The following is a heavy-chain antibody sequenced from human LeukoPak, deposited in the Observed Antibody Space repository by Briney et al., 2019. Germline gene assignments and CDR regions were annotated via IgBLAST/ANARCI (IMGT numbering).Heavy chain of an antibody. J-gene: IGHJ4*02. CDR3: ARGRGGYDSGDFDY. Sequence: SETLSLTCTVSGGSISGYYWSWIRQPPGKGLEWIGEINHSGSTNYNPSLKSRVTISVDTSKNQFSLKLSSVTAADTAVYYCARGRGGYDSGDFDYWGQGTLVTVSS. D-gene: IGHD5-12*01. CDR2: INHSGST. CDR1: GGSISGYY. V-gene: IGHV4-34*01.